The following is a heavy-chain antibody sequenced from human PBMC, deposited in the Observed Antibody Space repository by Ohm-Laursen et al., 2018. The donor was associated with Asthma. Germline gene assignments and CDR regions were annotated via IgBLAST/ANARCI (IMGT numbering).Heavy chain of an antibody. Sequence: TLSLTCTVSGGSVSSGSYYWSWIRQPPGKGLEWIGYIYYSGSTNYNPSLKSRVTISVDTSKNQFSLKLSSVTAADTAVYYCARGFYDSSGYYLFDYWGQGTLVTVSS. CDR1: GGSVSSGSYY. CDR2: IYYSGST. J-gene: IGHJ4*02. CDR3: ARGFYDSSGYYLFDY. V-gene: IGHV4-61*01. D-gene: IGHD3-22*01.